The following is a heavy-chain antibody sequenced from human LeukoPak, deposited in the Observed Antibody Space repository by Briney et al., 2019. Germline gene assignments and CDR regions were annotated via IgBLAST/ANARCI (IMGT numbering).Heavy chain of an antibody. CDR3: AAEGYNVVGARRGAFDI. D-gene: IGHD2-15*01. CDR2: ISAYNGNT. Sequence: GASVKVSFKASGYTFTSYGISWVRQAPGQGLEWMGWISAYNGNTNYAQKFQERVTITRDMSTSTAYMELSSLRSEDTAVYYCAAEGYNVVGARRGAFDIWGQGTMVTVSS. J-gene: IGHJ3*02. V-gene: IGHV1-18*01. CDR1: GYTFTSYG.